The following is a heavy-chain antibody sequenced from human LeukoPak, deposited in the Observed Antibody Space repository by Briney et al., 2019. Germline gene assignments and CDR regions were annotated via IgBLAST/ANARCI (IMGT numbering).Heavy chain of an antibody. Sequence: GESLRISCKGSGYSFTSYWITRVRQMPGKGLEWMGRIDPSDSYTNYSPSFQGHVTISADKSISTAYLQWSSLKAWDTAMSYCARLGDGYNYYWGQGTLVTVSS. D-gene: IGHD5-24*01. V-gene: IGHV5-10-1*01. J-gene: IGHJ4*02. CDR2: IDPSDSYT. CDR1: GYSFTSYW. CDR3: ARLGDGYNYY.